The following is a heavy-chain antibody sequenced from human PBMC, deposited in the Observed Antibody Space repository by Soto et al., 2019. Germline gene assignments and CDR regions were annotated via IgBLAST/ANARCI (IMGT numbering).Heavy chain of an antibody. Sequence: GGSLRLSCAASGFTFSSYAMSWVRQTPGKGLEWVSGISGSGGYTYYADSVKGRFTISRDNSKNTLYLQMNSLRAEDTAVYYCALYYYGSGSYYGPQSYWGQGTRVTVSS. CDR1: GFTFSSYA. V-gene: IGHV3-23*01. J-gene: IGHJ4*02. CDR2: ISGSGGYT. CDR3: ALYYYGSGSYYGPQSY. D-gene: IGHD3-10*01.